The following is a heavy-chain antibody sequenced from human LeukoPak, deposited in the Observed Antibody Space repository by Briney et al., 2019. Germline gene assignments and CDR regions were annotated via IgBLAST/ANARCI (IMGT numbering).Heavy chain of an antibody. V-gene: IGHV5-10-1*01. Sequence: GESLKISCQGSGYSFTGYWISWVRQMPGKGLEWMGRIDPSDSYTNYSPSFQGHVTISTDKSISAAYLQWSSLKASDTAMYYCARDYRNAFDIWGQGTMVTVSS. CDR2: IDPSDSYT. CDR3: ARDYRNAFDI. J-gene: IGHJ3*02. CDR1: GYSFTGYW. D-gene: IGHD1-14*01.